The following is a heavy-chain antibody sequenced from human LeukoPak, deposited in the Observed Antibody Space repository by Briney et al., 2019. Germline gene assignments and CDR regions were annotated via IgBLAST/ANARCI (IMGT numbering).Heavy chain of an antibody. J-gene: IGHJ6*03. D-gene: IGHD6-13*01. V-gene: IGHV3-66*02. Sequence: GGSLRLSYAASGFTVSSNYMSWVRQAPGKGLEWVSVIYSGGSTYYADSVKGRFTISRDNSKNTLYLQMNSLRAEDTAVYYCARAYFPIAAAGYYYYYYMDVWGKGTTVTVSS. CDR3: ARAYFPIAAAGYYYYYYMDV. CDR2: IYSGGST. CDR1: GFTVSSNY.